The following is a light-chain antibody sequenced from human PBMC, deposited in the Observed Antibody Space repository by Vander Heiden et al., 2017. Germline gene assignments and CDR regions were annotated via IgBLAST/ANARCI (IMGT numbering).Light chain of an antibody. J-gene: IGKJ1*01. Sequence: IVMTQSPDSLAGSLGERATINCKSSQSVLYSSNNKNYLAWYQQKPGQPPKLLIYWASTRESGVPDRFSGSGSGTDFTLTISSLQAEDVAVYYCQQDDSTLWTFGQGTKVEIK. CDR1: QSVLYSSNNKNY. V-gene: IGKV4-1*01. CDR3: QQDDSTLWT. CDR2: WAS.